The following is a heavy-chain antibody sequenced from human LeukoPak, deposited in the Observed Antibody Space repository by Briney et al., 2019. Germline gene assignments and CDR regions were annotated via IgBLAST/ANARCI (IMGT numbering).Heavy chain of an antibody. CDR1: GYSFTSYG. CDR2: NSGHNGHT. D-gene: IGHD6-19*01. Sequence: ASVQVPCKASGYSFTSYGYIWVRQAPAEGREWMGWNSGHNGHTNYEQKTLGRVTMTTDTSTNTAYMELRNLTSDETAVYYCARGLGIAVAGVFDYWGQGSLVTVSS. J-gene: IGHJ4*02. V-gene: IGHV1-18*04. CDR3: ARGLGIAVAGVFDY.